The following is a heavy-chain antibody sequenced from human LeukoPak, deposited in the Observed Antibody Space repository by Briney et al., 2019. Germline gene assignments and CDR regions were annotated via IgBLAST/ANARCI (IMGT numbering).Heavy chain of an antibody. Sequence: PSETLSLTCAVSGYSISNGYYWGWIRQPPGKGLEWIGSIYHSGSTYYNPSLKSRVTISVDTSKNQFSLKLSSVTAADTAVYYCAREGDYGDPLYYFDYWGQGTLVTVSS. CDR1: GYSISNGYY. V-gene: IGHV4-38-2*02. CDR3: AREGDYGDPLYYFDY. CDR2: IYHSGST. D-gene: IGHD4-17*01. J-gene: IGHJ4*02.